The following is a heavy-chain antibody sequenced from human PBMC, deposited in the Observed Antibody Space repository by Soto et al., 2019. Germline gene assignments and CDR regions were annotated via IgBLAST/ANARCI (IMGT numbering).Heavy chain of an antibody. CDR1: GYTFTNYA. CDR3: ARGRWERSGWDCLDY. Sequence: QVQLLQSGAEVKKPGASVKISCKTSGYTFTNYAVHWVRQAPGQSLEWMGWINAGNDDKRYSQTFQDRITITRDASATTAYMEHSLLYGDTAIYYCARGRWERSGWDCLDYWGQGTLVIVAS. CDR2: INAGNDDK. J-gene: IGHJ4*02. V-gene: IGHV1-3*01. D-gene: IGHD6-19*01.